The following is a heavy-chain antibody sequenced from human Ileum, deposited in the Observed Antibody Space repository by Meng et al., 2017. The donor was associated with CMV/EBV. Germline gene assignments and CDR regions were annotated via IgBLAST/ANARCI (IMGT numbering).Heavy chain of an antibody. CDR2: IYTGGPT. Sequence: LGESGPGLVKPSETLALTCTVSSASISPYYWNWIRQPAGKGLEWIGRIYTGGPTDYNPSLKSRVTMSVDTSKNQFFLNLSSVTAADTAVYYCARGQTVRGFEYWGLGILVTVSS. CDR1: SASISPYY. J-gene: IGHJ4*02. D-gene: IGHD3-10*01. CDR3: ARGQTVRGFEY. V-gene: IGHV4-4*07.